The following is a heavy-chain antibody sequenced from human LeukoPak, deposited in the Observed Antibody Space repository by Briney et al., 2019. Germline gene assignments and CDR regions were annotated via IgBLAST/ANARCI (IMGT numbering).Heavy chain of an antibody. V-gene: IGHV4-34*01. J-gene: IGHJ5*02. D-gene: IGHD2-2*01. CDR2: INARGDT. Sequence: SETLSLNCAVYGWSFNDYYWNWIRQPPGKGLEWIGEINARGDTNYNPSLKSRVTISVDTSKKQFSLRFTSTIAADTAVYYCVRGRVPAARGYNWFDPWGQGTLVTVSS. CDR1: GWSFNDYY. CDR3: VRGRVPAARGYNWFDP.